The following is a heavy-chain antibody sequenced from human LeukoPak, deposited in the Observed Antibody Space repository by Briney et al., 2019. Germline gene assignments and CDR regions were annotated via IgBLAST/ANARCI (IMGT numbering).Heavy chain of an antibody. J-gene: IGHJ4*02. V-gene: IGHV1-3*01. D-gene: IGHD1-14*01. CDR2: INAGHGNT. Sequence: GASVKVSCKASGYTFTGYYMHWVRQAPGQRLEWMGWINAGHGNTKYSQKFQARVTITRDTSASTAYMELRSLRSEDTAVYYCAKGAGFAEPLPDYWGQGTLVTVSS. CDR3: AKGAGFAEPLPDY. CDR1: GYTFTGYY.